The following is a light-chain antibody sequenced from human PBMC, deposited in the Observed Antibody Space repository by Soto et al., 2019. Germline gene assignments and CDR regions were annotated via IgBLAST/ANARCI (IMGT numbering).Light chain of an antibody. Sequence: QSVLTQPPSASGTPGQRVTISCSGSTSNIGSNYVNWYQQLPGTAPRLLIYRNYQRPSGVPDRFSGSKSVTSASLAISGLRSEDEADYFCAAWDDSLSGQVLGGGTQLTVL. CDR3: AAWDDSLSGQV. V-gene: IGLV1-47*01. CDR2: RNY. J-gene: IGLJ2*01. CDR1: TSNIGSNY.